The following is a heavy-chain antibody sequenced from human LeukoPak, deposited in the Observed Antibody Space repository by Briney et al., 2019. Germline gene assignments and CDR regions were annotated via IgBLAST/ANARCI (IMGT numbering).Heavy chain of an antibody. J-gene: IGHJ4*02. CDR2: ISGSGGST. CDR1: GFTFSSYA. V-gene: IGHV3-23*01. Sequence: PGGSLRLSCAASGFTFSSYAMSWVRQAPGKGLEWVSAISGSGGSTYYADSVKGRFTISRDNSKNTLYLQMNSLRAEDTAVYYCAKDFGWFGEESVDYWGQGTLVTVSS. CDR3: AKDFGWFGEESVDY. D-gene: IGHD3-10*01.